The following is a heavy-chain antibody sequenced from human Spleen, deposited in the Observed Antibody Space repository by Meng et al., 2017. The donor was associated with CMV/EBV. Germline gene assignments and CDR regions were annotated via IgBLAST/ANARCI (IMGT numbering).Heavy chain of an antibody. CDR1: GFTFSDHA. Sequence: CAVSGFTFSDHAMSWVRQAPGKGLEWISAISATGGTTFYAHSVKGRFPISRDTSDNTLYLQMNSLRAEDTAVYYCAKHRVTWADYFDYWGQGTLVTVSS. J-gene: IGHJ4*02. CDR2: ISATGGTT. V-gene: IGHV3-23*01. CDR3: AKHRVTWADYFDY. D-gene: IGHD7-27*01.